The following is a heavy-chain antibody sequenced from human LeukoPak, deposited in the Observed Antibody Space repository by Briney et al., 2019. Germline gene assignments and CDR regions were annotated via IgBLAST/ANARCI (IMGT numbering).Heavy chain of an antibody. D-gene: IGHD4-23*01. CDR2: IASDGSST. CDR3: ARGRPHGNDY. J-gene: IGHJ4*02. CDR1: GFTFSSYA. Sequence: GGSLRLSCAASGFTFSSYAIYWVRQAPGKGLVWVSRIASDGSSTTYADSVKGRFSISRDNAKNTLYLQMNSLRVEDTAVYYCARGRPHGNDYWGQGTLVTVSS. V-gene: IGHV3-74*01.